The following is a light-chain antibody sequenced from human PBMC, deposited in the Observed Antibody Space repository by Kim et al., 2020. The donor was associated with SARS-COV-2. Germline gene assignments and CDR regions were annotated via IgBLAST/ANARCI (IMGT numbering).Light chain of an antibody. CDR1: QGINNY. CDR3: QQLNSYPLI. CDR2: AAS. Sequence: SASVGDRVTITCRASQGINNYLAWYQQKSGKAPKLLIYAASILESGVPSRFSGSGSGTDFTLTINSLQPEDFATYYCQQLNSYPLIFGGGTKVDIK. J-gene: IGKJ4*01. V-gene: IGKV1-9*01.